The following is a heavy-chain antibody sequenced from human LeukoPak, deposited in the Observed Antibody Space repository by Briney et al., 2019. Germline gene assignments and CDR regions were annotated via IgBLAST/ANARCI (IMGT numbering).Heavy chain of an antibody. CDR2: ISYDGSNK. Sequence: GGSLRLSCAASGFTFLSYGMRWVRQAPGKGLEGVAVISYDGSNKYYADSVKGRFTISRDNSKNTLYLQMNSLRAEDTAVYYCARDSYSSSSYYFDYWGQGTLVTVSS. D-gene: IGHD6-13*01. J-gene: IGHJ4*02. V-gene: IGHV3-30*19. CDR1: GFTFLSYG. CDR3: ARDSYSSSSYYFDY.